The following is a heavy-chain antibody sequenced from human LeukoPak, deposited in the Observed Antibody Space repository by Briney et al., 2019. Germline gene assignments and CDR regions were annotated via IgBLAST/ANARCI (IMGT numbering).Heavy chain of an antibody. Sequence: GGSLRLSCAASGFTFSGSAMHWVRQASGKGLEWVGRIRSKANSYATAYAASVKGRFTISRDNAKNSLYLQMNSLRAEDTAVYYCARDFQSITMVRGVITPHDAFDIWGQGTMVTVSS. CDR3: ARDFQSITMVRGVITPHDAFDI. CDR2: IRSKANSYAT. V-gene: IGHV3-73*01. D-gene: IGHD3-10*01. J-gene: IGHJ3*02. CDR1: GFTFSGSA.